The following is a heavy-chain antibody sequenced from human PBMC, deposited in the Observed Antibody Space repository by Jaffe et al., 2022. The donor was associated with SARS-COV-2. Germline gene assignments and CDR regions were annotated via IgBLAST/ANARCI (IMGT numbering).Heavy chain of an antibody. CDR1: GFTFSDHY. V-gene: IGHV3-72*01. CDR2: TRNKANSYTT. CDR3: VRGGGSWEPFYC. J-gene: IGHJ4*02. D-gene: IGHD1-26*01. Sequence: EVQLVESGGGLVQPGGSLRLSCAASGFTFSDHYMDWVRQAPGKGLEWVGRTRNKANSYTTEYAASVKGRFAISRDDSKNSLYLQMNSLKTEDTAVYYCVRGGGSWEPFYCWGQGTLVTVSS.